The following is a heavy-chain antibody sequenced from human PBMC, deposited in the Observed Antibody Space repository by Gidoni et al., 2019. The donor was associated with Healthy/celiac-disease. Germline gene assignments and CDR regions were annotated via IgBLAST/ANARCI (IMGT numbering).Heavy chain of an antibody. D-gene: IGHD2-2*01. J-gene: IGHJ3*02. Sequence: QLQLVQSGAEVKKPGASVKVSCKASGYTFTGSYMHWVRQAPGQGLEWMGWINPNSGGTNYAQKFQGRVTMTRDTSISTAYMELSRLRSDDTAVYYCAREASTDIVVVPTQGNAFDIWGQGTMVTVSS. CDR3: AREASTDIVVVPTQGNAFDI. V-gene: IGHV1-2*02. CDR1: GYTFTGSY. CDR2: INPNSGGT.